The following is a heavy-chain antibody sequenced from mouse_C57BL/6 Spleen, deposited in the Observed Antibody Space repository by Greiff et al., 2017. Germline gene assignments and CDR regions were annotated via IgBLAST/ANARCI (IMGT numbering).Heavy chain of an antibody. J-gene: IGHJ3*01. CDR1: GYTFTSYW. CDR2: IYPGSGST. Sequence: QVQLQQPGAELVKPGASVKMSCKASGYTFTSYWITWVKQRPGQGLEWIGDIYPGSGSTNYNEKFKSKATLTVDTSSTTAYLQLSSLTSEDSAVYYGARDGDSSGFFAYWGQGTLVTVSA. D-gene: IGHD3-2*02. CDR3: ARDGDSSGFFAY. V-gene: IGHV1-55*01.